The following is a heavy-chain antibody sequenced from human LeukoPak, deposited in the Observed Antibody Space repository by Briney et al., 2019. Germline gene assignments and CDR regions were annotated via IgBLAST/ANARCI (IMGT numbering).Heavy chain of an antibody. Sequence: PGRSLRLSCAASGFTFSNARMSWVRQAPGKGLEWVGRIRSKTDGGTTDYAAPVKGRFTISRDDSKNTLYLQMTRLKTEDTAVYYCAADGYCSSTSCYGYYYYYMDVWGKGTTVTISS. V-gene: IGHV3-15*01. CDR3: AADGYCSSTSCYGYYYYYMDV. J-gene: IGHJ6*03. CDR2: IRSKTDGGTT. CDR1: GFTFSNAR. D-gene: IGHD2-2*01.